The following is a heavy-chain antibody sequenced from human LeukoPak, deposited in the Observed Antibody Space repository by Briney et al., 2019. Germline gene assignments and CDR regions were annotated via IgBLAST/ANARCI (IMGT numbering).Heavy chain of an antibody. V-gene: IGHV4-39*07. J-gene: IGHJ4*02. D-gene: IGHD6-19*01. Sequence: SETLSLTCTVSGGSISSSSYYWGWIRQPPGKGLEWIGSIYYSGSTYYNPSLKSRVTISVDTSKNQFSLKLSSVTAADTAVYYCARGAFGIAVAGLFDYWGQGTLVTVSS. CDR3: ARGAFGIAVAGLFDY. CDR2: IYYSGST. CDR1: GGSISSSSYY.